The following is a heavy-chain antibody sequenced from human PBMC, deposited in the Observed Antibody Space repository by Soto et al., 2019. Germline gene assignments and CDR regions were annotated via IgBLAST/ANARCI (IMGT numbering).Heavy chain of an antibody. J-gene: IGHJ6*02. CDR2: ISGYNGKT. CDR3: AREGPRPYYHFGMDV. Sequence: QVQLVQSGAEVKKPGASVKVSCKSSGYTFSMSGISWVRQAPGQGLEWMGWISGYNGKTNYEQKFQDRVTMTTDTSTNMAYMELRSLRSDDTAVYYCAREGPRPYYHFGMDVWGQGTTVTVSS. CDR1: GYTFSMSG. V-gene: IGHV1-18*01.